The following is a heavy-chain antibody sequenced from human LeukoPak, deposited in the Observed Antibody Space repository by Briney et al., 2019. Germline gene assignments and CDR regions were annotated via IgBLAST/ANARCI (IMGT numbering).Heavy chain of an antibody. CDR1: GYTFSNYD. Sequence: ASVKVSCEASGYTFSNYDVIWVRQAPGQGLEWMGWMNPNSGNTGYVQRFQGRVTMTGDTSISTAYMELSSLMSDDTAVYYCARAVRNQLLSDYWGQGTLVTVSS. CDR3: ARAVRNQLLSDY. D-gene: IGHD2-2*01. V-gene: IGHV1-8*01. J-gene: IGHJ4*02. CDR2: MNPNSGNT.